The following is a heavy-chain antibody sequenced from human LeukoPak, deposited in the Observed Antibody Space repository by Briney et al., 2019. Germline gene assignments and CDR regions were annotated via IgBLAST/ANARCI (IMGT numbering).Heavy chain of an antibody. V-gene: IGHV3-30*18. CDR1: GFTFSSYG. CDR2: ISYDGSNK. D-gene: IGHD3-10*01. J-gene: IGHJ4*02. Sequence: GRSLRLSCAASGFTFSSYGMHWVRQAPGKGLEWVAVISYDGSNKYYADSVKGRFAISRDNSKNTLYLQMNSLRAEDTAVYYCAKDLASDRYGSGYFDYWGQGTLVTVSS. CDR3: AKDLASDRYGSGYFDY.